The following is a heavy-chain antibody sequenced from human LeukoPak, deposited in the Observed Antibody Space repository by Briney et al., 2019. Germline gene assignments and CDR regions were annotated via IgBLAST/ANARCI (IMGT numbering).Heavy chain of an antibody. J-gene: IGHJ4*02. CDR3: ARDDAPGGGYLDY. Sequence: GGSLRLSCAASGFTFNNYAMSWVRQAAGKGLEWVSRVSGSGDSTSNADSVKSWFTISRDNSKNTLYLQMNSLRAEDTALYYCARDDAPGGGYLDYWGQGTLVTVSS. CDR1: GFTFNNYA. V-gene: IGHV3-23*01. CDR2: VSGSGDST. D-gene: IGHD2-8*01.